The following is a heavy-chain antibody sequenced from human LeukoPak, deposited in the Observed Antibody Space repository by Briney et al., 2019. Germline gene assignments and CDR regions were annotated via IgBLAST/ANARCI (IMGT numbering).Heavy chain of an antibody. CDR1: GYTFTSYA. J-gene: IGHJ5*02. CDR2: INAGNGNT. D-gene: IGHD3-22*01. Sequence: GASVKVSCKASGYTFTSYAMHWVRQAPGQRLEWMGWINAGNGNTKYSQKFQGRVTITRDTSASTAYMELSSLRSEDMAVYYCARCYYDSSGYYTPDPWGQGTLVTVSS. CDR3: ARCYYDSSGYYTPDP. V-gene: IGHV1-3*01.